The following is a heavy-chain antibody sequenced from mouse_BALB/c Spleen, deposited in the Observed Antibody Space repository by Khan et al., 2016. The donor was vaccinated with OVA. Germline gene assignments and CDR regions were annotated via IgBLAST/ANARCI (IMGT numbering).Heavy chain of an antibody. Sequence: QVQLQQPGAELVKPGASMKLSCKASGYTFTTYWMHWVKQRPGQGLEWIGEINPSNGRTNYNEKLKRKATLIVDKSSSTAYMQLSSLTSEDSAVYYCARPTMITTEFAYWGQGTLVTVSA. J-gene: IGHJ3*01. V-gene: IGHV1S81*02. D-gene: IGHD2-4*01. CDR3: ARPTMITTEFAY. CDR1: GYTFTTYW. CDR2: INPSNGRT.